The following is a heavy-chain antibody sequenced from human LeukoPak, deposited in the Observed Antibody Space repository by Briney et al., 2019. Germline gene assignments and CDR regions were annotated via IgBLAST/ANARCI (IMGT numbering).Heavy chain of an antibody. J-gene: IGHJ4*02. V-gene: IGHV3-23*01. CDR2: ISGSGGGT. D-gene: IGHD2/OR15-2a*01. Sequence: PGGSLRLSCAASRFTFSTYAMSWVRQAPGKGLEWVSAISGSGGGTYYADSVKGRFTISRDNSRNTLYLQMNSLRAEDTAVYFCAKDQGEAIVPRRFDYWGQGTLVTVSS. CDR1: RFTFSTYA. CDR3: AKDQGEAIVPRRFDY.